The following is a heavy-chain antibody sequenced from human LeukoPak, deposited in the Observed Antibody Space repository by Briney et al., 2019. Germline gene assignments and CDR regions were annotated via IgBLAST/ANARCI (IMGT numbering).Heavy chain of an antibody. Sequence: ASVKVSCKASGYTFTGYYMHWVRQAPGQGLEWMGWINTNTGNPTYAQGFTGRFVFSLDTSVSTAYLQISSLKAEDTAVYYCARRQLADRYYYYYYMDVWGKGTTVTVSS. D-gene: IGHD6-13*01. V-gene: IGHV7-4-1*02. CDR2: INTNTGNP. CDR3: ARRQLADRYYYYYYMDV. J-gene: IGHJ6*03. CDR1: GYTFTGYY.